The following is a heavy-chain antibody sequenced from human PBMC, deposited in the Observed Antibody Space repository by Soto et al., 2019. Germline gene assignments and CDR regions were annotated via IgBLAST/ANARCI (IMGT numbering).Heavy chain of an antibody. CDR1: GYSFTRYW. V-gene: IGHV5-51*01. CDR2: ISPGDSDA. CDR3: ARRAIGSLYFFDY. D-gene: IGHD1-26*01. Sequence: PGESLKISCKGSGYSFTRYWIGWLRQMPGKGLEWMGIISPGDSDARYSPSFQGQVTFSADKSINTAYLQWSSLKASDTAMYYCARRAIGSLYFFDYWGQGTLVTVSS. J-gene: IGHJ4*02.